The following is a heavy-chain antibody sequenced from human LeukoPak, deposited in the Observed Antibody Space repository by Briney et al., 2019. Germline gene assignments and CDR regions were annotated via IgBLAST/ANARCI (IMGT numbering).Heavy chain of an antibody. Sequence: SETLSLTCGVSGGSISSSYWWSWVRQPPGKGLEWIGEIYHSGSTNYNPSLKSRVTISMDKSKNQFSLKLSSVTAADTAVYYCARSKDILTGYCFDYWGQGTLVTVSS. CDR1: GGSISSSYW. CDR2: IYHSGST. V-gene: IGHV4-4*02. D-gene: IGHD3-9*01. CDR3: ARSKDILTGYCFDY. J-gene: IGHJ4*02.